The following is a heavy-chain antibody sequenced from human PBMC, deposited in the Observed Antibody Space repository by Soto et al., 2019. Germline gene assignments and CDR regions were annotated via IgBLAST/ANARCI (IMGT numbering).Heavy chain of an antibody. J-gene: IGHJ4*02. Sequence: QVQLVQSGAEVKKPGASVKVSCKASGYTFTSYGISWVRQAPGQGLEWMGWISAYNGNTNYAQKLQGRVTMTTDTSTSPAYMELRSLRSDDTAVYYCARDFPKNIAVAGFDYWGQGTLVTVSS. CDR2: ISAYNGNT. V-gene: IGHV1-18*01. CDR3: ARDFPKNIAVAGFDY. D-gene: IGHD6-19*01. CDR1: GYTFTSYG.